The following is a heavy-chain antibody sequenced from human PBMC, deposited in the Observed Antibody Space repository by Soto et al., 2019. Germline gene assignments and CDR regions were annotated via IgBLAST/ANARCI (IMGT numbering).Heavy chain of an antibody. D-gene: IGHD2-2*01. Sequence: PSETLSLTCTVSGGSISSYDWSWIRQPPGKGLEWIGYIYYNGNTYYTPSLKSRATISLDTSRNQFFLNLNSVTAADTAVYYCARDVGSSHGPGHPHYFDYWGQGTLLTVSS. CDR2: IYYNGNT. V-gene: IGHV4-59*12. CDR1: GGSISSYD. CDR3: ARDVGSSHGPGHPHYFDY. J-gene: IGHJ4*02.